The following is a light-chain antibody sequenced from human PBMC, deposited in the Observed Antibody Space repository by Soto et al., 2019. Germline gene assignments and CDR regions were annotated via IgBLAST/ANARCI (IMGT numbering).Light chain of an antibody. V-gene: IGKV4-1*01. CDR3: QQYYSTPPT. CDR1: RSVSYSSNNKNY. Sequence: DIVMTQSPDSLAVSLGERATINCKSSRSVSYSSNNKNYLVWYKQKSGQPPKLLISWASIRESGVPDRFSGSGSGTDFTLTISSLQAEDVAVYYCQQYYSTPPTFGQGTKVEI. CDR2: WAS. J-gene: IGKJ1*01.